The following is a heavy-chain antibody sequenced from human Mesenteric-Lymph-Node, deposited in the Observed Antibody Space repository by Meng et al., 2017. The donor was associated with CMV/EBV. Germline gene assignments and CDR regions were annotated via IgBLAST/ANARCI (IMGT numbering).Heavy chain of an antibody. D-gene: IGHD1-26*01. CDR3: AKGSGSYFDGY. J-gene: IGHJ4*02. CDR2: ILFDGSKE. V-gene: IGHV3-30*02. CDR1: GFTFSDYG. Sequence: GGSLRLSCAASGFTFSDYGMHWIRQAPGKGLEWVAFILFDGSKEYYADSVKGRFTISRDNSKNTLYLQMKSLRAGDTAAYHCAKGSGSYFDGYWGQGTLVTVSS.